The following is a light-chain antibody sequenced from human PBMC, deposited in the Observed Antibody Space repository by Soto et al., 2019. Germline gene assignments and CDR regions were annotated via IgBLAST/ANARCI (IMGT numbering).Light chain of an antibody. V-gene: IGKV3-20*01. CDR1: QSVSSSY. CDR2: GAS. CDR3: QQYGSSPWT. Sequence: EIVLTQSPGTLSLSPGERATLSCRASQSVSSSYLAWYQQKPGQAPRLLIYGASSRATGIPARFSGSGSGTDLTLTISRLETEDFSVYYCQQYGSSPWTFGQGTKVEIK. J-gene: IGKJ1*01.